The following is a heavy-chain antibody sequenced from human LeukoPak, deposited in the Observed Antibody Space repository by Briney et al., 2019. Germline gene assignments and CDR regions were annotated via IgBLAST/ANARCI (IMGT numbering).Heavy chain of an antibody. D-gene: IGHD4-17*01. V-gene: IGHV3-30*14. CDR1: GFTFSSYA. CDR3: ARETVPDV. Sequence: PGGSLRLSCAASGFTFSSYAMHWVRQAPGKGLEWVAVISYDGSNKYYADSVKGRFTISRDNSKNTLYLQMNSLRAEDTAVYYCARETVPDVWGQGTTVTVSS. CDR2: ISYDGSNK. J-gene: IGHJ6*02.